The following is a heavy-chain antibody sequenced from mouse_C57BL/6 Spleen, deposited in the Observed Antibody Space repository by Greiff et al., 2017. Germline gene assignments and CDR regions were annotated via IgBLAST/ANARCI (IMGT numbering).Heavy chain of an antibody. V-gene: IGHV14-4*01. CDR2: IDPENGDT. CDR1: GFNIKDDY. D-gene: IGHD1-1*01. J-gene: IGHJ2*01. CDR3: TTWSGSSYFDY. Sequence: EVQLQESGAELVRPGASVKLSCTASGFNIKDDYMHWVKQRPEQGLEWIGWIDPENGDTEYASKFQGKATITADTSSNTAYLQLSSLTSEDTAVYYSTTWSGSSYFDYWGQGTTLTVSS.